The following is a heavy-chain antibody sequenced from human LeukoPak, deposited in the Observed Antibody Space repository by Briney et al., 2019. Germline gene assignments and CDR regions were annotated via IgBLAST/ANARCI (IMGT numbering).Heavy chain of an antibody. Sequence: SETLSLTCTVSGGSISSGGYYWRWIRQHPGKGLEWIGYIYYSGSTYYNPSLKSRVTISVDTSKNQFSLKLSSVTAADTAVYYCASNGGFGELYDDYWGQGTLVTVSS. CDR3: ASNGGFGELYDDY. CDR2: IYYSGST. CDR1: GGSISSGGYY. V-gene: IGHV4-31*03. J-gene: IGHJ4*02. D-gene: IGHD3-10*01.